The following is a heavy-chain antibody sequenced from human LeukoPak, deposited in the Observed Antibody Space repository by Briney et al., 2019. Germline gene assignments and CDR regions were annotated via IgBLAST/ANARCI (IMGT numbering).Heavy chain of an antibody. CDR1: GGSFSGYY. J-gene: IGHJ6*03. CDR2: INHSGST. D-gene: IGHD5-12*01. Sequence: PSETLSLTCAVYGGSFSGYYWSWIRQPPGKGLEWIGEINHSGSTYYNPSLKSRVTISVDTSKNQVSLKLRSVTAADTAVYYCARTTEGYAGGPGYSYYYYMDVWGKGTTVTISS. CDR3: ARTTEGYAGGPGYSYYYYMDV. V-gene: IGHV4-34*01.